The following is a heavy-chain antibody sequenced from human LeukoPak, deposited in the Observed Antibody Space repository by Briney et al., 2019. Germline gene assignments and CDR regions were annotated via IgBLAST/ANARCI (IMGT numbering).Heavy chain of an antibody. CDR1: GGSFSGYY. CDR3: ARGYSGSYFRNYYYMDV. D-gene: IGHD1-26*01. Sequence: PSETLSLTCAVYGGSFSGYYWSWIRPPPGKGLEWIGEINHSGSTNYNPSLKSRVTISVDTSKNQFSLKLSSVTAADTAVYYCARGYSGSYFRNYYYMDVWGKGTTVTVSS. CDR2: INHSGST. V-gene: IGHV4-34*01. J-gene: IGHJ6*03.